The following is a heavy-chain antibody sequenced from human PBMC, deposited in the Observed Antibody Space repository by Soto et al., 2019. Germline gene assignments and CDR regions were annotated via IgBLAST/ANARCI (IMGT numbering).Heavy chain of an antibody. Sequence: DVQLVESGGGLIQPGESLRLSCAAFGLTISGKKYVAWVRQAPGKGLAWVSALYDDHGSFYADSVTGRFTTSSDSSKTTVYLQMNDLRPDDTAVYYCATWHEREHAFDVWGQGTTVTISS. V-gene: IGHV3-53*01. CDR3: ATWHEREHAFDV. J-gene: IGHJ3*01. CDR1: GLTISGKKY. D-gene: IGHD1-1*01. CDR2: LYDDHGS.